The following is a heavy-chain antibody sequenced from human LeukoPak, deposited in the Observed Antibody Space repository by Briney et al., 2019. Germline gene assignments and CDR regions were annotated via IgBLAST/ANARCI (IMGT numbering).Heavy chain of an antibody. V-gene: IGHV3-48*02. CDR1: GFTFSSYS. D-gene: IGHD3-22*01. J-gene: IGHJ4*02. CDR2: ISSSSSTI. CDR3: ARRGRGYYDSSGYYFFDY. Sequence: GGSLRLSCAASGFTFSSYSMNWVRQAPGKGLEWVSYISSSSSTIYYADSVKGRFTISRDNAKNSLYLQMNSLRDEDTAVYYCARRGRGYYDSSGYYFFDYWGQGTLVTVSS.